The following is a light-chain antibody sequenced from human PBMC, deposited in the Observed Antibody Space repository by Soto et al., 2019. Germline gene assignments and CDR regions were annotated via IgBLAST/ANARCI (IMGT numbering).Light chain of an antibody. Sequence: EIVLTQSPATLSLSPGERATLSCRASQSVNNYLAWYQQKPGQAPRLLIYDPSSRATDIPARFSGSGSGTDFTLTISSREPEDFATDYCHQRSNWPLTFGGGTKVEIK. V-gene: IGKV3-11*01. CDR1: QSVNNY. CDR2: DPS. J-gene: IGKJ4*01. CDR3: HQRSNWPLT.